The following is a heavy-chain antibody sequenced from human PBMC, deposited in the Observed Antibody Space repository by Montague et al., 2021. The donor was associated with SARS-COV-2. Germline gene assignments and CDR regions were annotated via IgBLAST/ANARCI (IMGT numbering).Heavy chain of an antibody. Sequence: SETLSLTCTVSGGSISSYYWSWIRQPPGKGLEWIGHIYYSGSTNYNPSLKSRVTISIDTSKNQFPLKLSSVTAADTAVYYCARHALGYFDWLNEGYFDYWGQGTLVTVSS. CDR3: ARHALGYFDWLNEGYFDY. CDR2: IYYSGST. CDR1: GGSISSYY. J-gene: IGHJ4*02. D-gene: IGHD3-9*01. V-gene: IGHV4-59*08.